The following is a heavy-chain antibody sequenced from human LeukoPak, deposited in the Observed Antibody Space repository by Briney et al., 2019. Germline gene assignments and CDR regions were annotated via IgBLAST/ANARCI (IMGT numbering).Heavy chain of an antibody. Sequence: ASVKVSCKASGYTFTGYYMHWVRQAPGQGLEWMGWINPNSGGTSYAQKFQGRVTMTRNTSISTAYMELSRLRSDDTAVYYCARDPGSSGEYYFDYWGQGALVTVSS. J-gene: IGHJ4*02. D-gene: IGHD3-16*01. CDR1: GYTFTGYY. CDR3: ARDPGSSGEYYFDY. V-gene: IGHV1-2*02. CDR2: INPNSGGT.